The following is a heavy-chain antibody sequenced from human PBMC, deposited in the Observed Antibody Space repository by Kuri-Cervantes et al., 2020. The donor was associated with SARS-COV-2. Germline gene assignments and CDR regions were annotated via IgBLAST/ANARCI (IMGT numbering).Heavy chain of an antibody. J-gene: IGHJ4*02. CDR2: ISSSGSTI. Sequence: GESLKISCAASGFTVSSNYMSWVRQAPGKGLEWVSYISSSGSTIYYADSVKGQFTISRDNAKNSLYLQMNSLRAEDTAVYYCARIGELGIPDYWGQGTLVTVSS. V-gene: IGHV3-11*04. D-gene: IGHD7-27*01. CDR1: GFTVSSNY. CDR3: ARIGELGIPDY.